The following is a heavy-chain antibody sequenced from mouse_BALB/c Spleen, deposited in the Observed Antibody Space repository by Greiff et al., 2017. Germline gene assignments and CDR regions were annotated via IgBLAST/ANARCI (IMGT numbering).Heavy chain of an antibody. CDR3: ARAYGNYFYAMDY. CDR2: ISYSGST. Sequence: DVQLQESGPGLVKPSQSLSLTCTVTGYSITSDYAWNWIRQFPGNKLEWMGYISYSGSTSYNPSLKSRISITRDTSKNQFFLQLNSVTTEDTATYYCARAYGNYFYAMDYWGQGTSVTVSS. J-gene: IGHJ4*01. CDR1: GYSITSDYA. D-gene: IGHD2-1*01. V-gene: IGHV3-2*02.